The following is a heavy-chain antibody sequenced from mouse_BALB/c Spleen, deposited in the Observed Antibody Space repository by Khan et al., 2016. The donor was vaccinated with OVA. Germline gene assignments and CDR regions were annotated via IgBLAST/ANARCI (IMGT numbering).Heavy chain of an antibody. CDR3: ARRNYFGYTFAY. V-gene: IGHV1-77*01. CDR2: ISPGSGDT. CDR1: GYTFTAFY. D-gene: IGHD1-2*01. J-gene: IGHJ3*01. Sequence: QVQLKQSGTELARPGASVNLSCKASGYTFTAFYINWVKQRSGQGLEWIGEISPGSGDTYYNEKFKGKATLTADKSSSTAYMQLSSLTSEASAVYFCARRNYFGYTFAYWGQGTLVTVSA.